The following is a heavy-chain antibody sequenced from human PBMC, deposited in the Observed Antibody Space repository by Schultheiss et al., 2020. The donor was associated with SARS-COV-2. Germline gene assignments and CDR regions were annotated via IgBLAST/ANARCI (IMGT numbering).Heavy chain of an antibody. J-gene: IGHJ4*02. CDR2: IKSKTDGGTT. CDR1: GFTFSSYE. D-gene: IGHD3-22*01. Sequence: GGSLRLSCAASGFTFSSYEMNWVRQAPGKGLEWVGRIKSKTDGGTTDYAAPVKGRFTISRDDSKNTLYLQMNSLKTEDTAVYYCTTESGYYPLFDYWGQGTLVTVSS. V-gene: IGHV3-15*01. CDR3: TTESGYYPLFDY.